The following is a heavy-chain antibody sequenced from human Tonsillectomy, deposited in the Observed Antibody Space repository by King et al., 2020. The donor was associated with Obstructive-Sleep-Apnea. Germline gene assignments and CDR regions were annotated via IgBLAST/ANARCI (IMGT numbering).Heavy chain of an antibody. V-gene: IGHV3-11*01. Sequence: QVQLVESGGGLVKPGGSLRLSCAASGFTFSDYYMTWIRQAPGKGLEWISYISSGGVTMYYADSVKGRFTISRDNAKNSLYLQMNSLRAEDTAVYYCARDGSPSDPPGYIGSWYYAAIWGQGTMVTVSS. D-gene: IGHD6-13*01. CDR3: ARDGSPSDPPGYIGSWYYAAI. CDR1: GFTFSDYY. J-gene: IGHJ3*02. CDR2: ISSGGVTM.